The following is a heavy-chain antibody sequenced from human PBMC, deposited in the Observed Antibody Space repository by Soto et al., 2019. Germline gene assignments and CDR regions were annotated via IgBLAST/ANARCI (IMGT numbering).Heavy chain of an antibody. J-gene: IGHJ3*02. Sequence: QVQLVESGGGVVQPGRSLRLSCAASGFTFSSYGMHWVRQGPGKGLEWVAVIWFDGSNKYYADSLEGRFTISRDNSKNTLYLQMNSLRAEDTAVYYCARRYYYGPRRVHWALDIWGQGTMVTVSS. CDR1: GFTFSSYG. CDR2: IWFDGSNK. CDR3: ARRYYYGPRRVHWALDI. V-gene: IGHV3-33*01. D-gene: IGHD3-10*01.